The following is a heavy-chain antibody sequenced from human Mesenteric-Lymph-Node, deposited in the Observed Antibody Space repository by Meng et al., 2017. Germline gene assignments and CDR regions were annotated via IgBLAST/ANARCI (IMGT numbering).Heavy chain of an antibody. J-gene: IGHJ4*02. CDR2: INHSGST. D-gene: IGHD5-12*01. V-gene: IGHV4-34*01. CDR3: ARGGYSGYAD. Sequence: QLQLQQWGAGLLKPSETLSLTCAVYGGSFSGYYWSWIRQPPGKGLEWIGEINHSGSTNYNPSLKSRVTISVDTSKNQFSLKLSSVTAADTAFYYCARGGYSGYADWGQGTLVTVSS. CDR1: GGSFSGYY.